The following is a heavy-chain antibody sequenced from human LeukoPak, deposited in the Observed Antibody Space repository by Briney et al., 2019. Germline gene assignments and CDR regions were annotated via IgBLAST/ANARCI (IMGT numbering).Heavy chain of an antibody. V-gene: IGHV3-23*01. CDR1: GFTFSSYA. D-gene: IGHD4-11*01. Sequence: PGGSPRLSCAASGFTFSSYAMSWVRQAPGKGLEWVSAISGSGGSTYYADSVKGRFTISRDNSKNTLYLQMNSLRAEDTAVYYCAKDTVATVTIKNYYYYGMDVWGQGTTVTVSS. CDR3: AKDTVATVTIKNYYYYGMDV. J-gene: IGHJ6*02. CDR2: ISGSGGST.